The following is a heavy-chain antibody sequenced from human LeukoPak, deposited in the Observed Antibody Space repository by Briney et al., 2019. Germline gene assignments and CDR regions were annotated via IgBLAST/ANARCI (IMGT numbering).Heavy chain of an antibody. D-gene: IGHD3-22*01. CDR3: ARDRGPRGYDSSAYY. V-gene: IGHV3-7*01. J-gene: IGHJ4*02. CDR1: GFTLSHYW. CDR2: IKEDGSEK. Sequence: PGGSLRLSCSAFGFTLSHYWMTWVRQAPGKGLEWVASIKEDGSEKSYVDSVKGRFTISGDNAKNTLYLQMNSLRAEDTAVYYCARDRGPRGYDSSAYYWGQGILVTVSS.